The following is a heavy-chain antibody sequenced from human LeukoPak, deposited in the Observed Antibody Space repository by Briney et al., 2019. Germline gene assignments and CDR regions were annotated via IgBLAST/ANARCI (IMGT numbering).Heavy chain of an antibody. V-gene: IGHV3-7*03. Sequence: GGSQRLSCAASGFTFSSYWMSWVRQAPGKGLEWVANIKQGGREKYYVDPVKGRFTISRDNAKNSLYLQMTSLRAEDTAVYYCAAGNMGAVAVSYYYYYYYGMDVWGQGPTVTVSS. J-gene: IGHJ6*02. D-gene: IGHD6-19*01. CDR1: GFTFSSYW. CDR2: IKQGGREK. CDR3: AAGNMGAVAVSYYYYYYYGMDV.